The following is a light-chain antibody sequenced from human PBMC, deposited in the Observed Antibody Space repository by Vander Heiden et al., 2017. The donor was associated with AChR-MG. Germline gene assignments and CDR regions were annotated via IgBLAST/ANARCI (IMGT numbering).Light chain of an antibody. CDR2: GAS. CDR3: QQYGDSPRT. CDR1: QSVSNSY. J-gene: IGKJ1*01. Sequence: EIVLTQSPGTLSLSPGERATFSCRASQSVSNSYLAWYQQKPGQAPRLLMYGASSRAAGIPNRFSGSGSGTDFSLTISSLEPEDFAVYYCQQYGDSPRTFGQGTKVEIK. V-gene: IGKV3-20*01.